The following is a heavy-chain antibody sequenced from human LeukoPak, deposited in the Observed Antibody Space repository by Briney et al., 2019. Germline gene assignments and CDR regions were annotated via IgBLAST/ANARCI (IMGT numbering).Heavy chain of an antibody. CDR2: IYPGDSDT. CDR3: ARQSPGYCSSTSCYRGSDY. J-gene: IGHJ4*02. Sequence: GESLKISCKGSGYSFTSYWIGWVRQMLGKGLEWMGIIYPGDSDTRYSPSFQGQVTISADKSISTAYLQWSSLKASDTAMYYCARQSPGYCSSTSCYRGSDYWGQGTLVTVSS. D-gene: IGHD2-2*01. V-gene: IGHV5-51*01. CDR1: GYSFTSYW.